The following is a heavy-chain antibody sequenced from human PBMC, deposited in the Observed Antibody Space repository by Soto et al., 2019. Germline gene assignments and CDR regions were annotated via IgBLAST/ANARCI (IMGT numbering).Heavy chain of an antibody. J-gene: IGHJ3*02. Sequence: EVQLVESGGGLVQPGGSLRLSCAASGFTLSSYWMTWVRQAPGKGLEWVANIKQDGSEKYYVDSVKGRFTISRDNAKNSLYLQMNSLRAEDTAVYYFARVRQWTEVAFDIWGQGAMITVSS. CDR3: ARVRQWTEVAFDI. V-gene: IGHV3-7*01. CDR2: IKQDGSEK. CDR1: GFTLSSYW. D-gene: IGHD6-19*01.